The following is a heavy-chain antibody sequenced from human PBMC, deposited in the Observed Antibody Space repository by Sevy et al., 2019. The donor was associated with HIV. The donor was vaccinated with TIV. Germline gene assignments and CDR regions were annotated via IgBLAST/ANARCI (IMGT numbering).Heavy chain of an antibody. V-gene: IGHV3-33*01. D-gene: IGHD3-10*01. Sequence: GGSLRLSCAASGFTFSSYGMHWVRQAPGKGLEWVAVIWYDGSNKYYADSVKGRFTISSDNSKNTLYLQMNSLRAEDTAVYYCARDLKYGSGSYPQIHYYYGMDVWGQGTTVTVSS. J-gene: IGHJ6*02. CDR1: GFTFSSYG. CDR2: IWYDGSNK. CDR3: ARDLKYGSGSYPQIHYYYGMDV.